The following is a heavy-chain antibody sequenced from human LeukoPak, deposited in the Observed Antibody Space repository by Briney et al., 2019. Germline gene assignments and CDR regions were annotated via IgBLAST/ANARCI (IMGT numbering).Heavy chain of an antibody. D-gene: IGHD3/OR15-3a*01. V-gene: IGHV3-23*01. CDR2: ISGSGGST. CDR1: GFTFTKFW. CDR3: ARDQKGL. Sequence: SGESLRLSCEASGFTFTKFWMSWVRQAPGKGLEWVSAISGSGGSTYYADSVKGRFTISRDNAKNSLYLQMNSLRAEDTAVYYCARDQKGLWGQGTLVTVSS. J-gene: IGHJ4*02.